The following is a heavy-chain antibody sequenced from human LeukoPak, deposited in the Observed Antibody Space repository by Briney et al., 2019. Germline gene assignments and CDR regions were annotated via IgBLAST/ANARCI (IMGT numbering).Heavy chain of an antibody. Sequence: ASVKVPCKASGYTFTSYGISWVRQAPGQGLEWMGWISAYNGNTNYAQKLQGRVTMTTDTSTSTAYMELRSLRSDDTAVYYCAREILYYGSGSYHLDYWGQGTLVTVSS. V-gene: IGHV1-18*01. CDR2: ISAYNGNT. CDR3: AREILYYGSGSYHLDY. D-gene: IGHD3-10*01. J-gene: IGHJ4*02. CDR1: GYTFTSYG.